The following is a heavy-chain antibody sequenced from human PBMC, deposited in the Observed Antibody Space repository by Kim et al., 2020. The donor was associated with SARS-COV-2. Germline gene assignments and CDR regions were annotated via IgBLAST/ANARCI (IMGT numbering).Heavy chain of an antibody. J-gene: IGHJ6*02. CDR1: GGSFSGYY. V-gene: IGHV4-34*01. D-gene: IGHD6-13*01. CDR2: INHSGST. CDR3: ARGRPGIAAAGIPTDKYYYYYYGMDV. Sequence: SETLSLTCAVYGGSFSGYYWSWIRQPPGKGLEWIGEINHSGSTNYNPSLKSRVTISVDTSKNQFSLKLSSVTAADTAVYYCARGRPGIAAAGIPTDKYYYYYYGMDVWGQGTTVTVSS.